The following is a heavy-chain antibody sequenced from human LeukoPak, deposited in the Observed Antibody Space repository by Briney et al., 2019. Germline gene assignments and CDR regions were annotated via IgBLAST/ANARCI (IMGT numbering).Heavy chain of an antibody. D-gene: IGHD2-15*01. V-gene: IGHV1-2*02. CDR2: INPNSGGT. J-gene: IGHJ1*01. Sequence: ASVKVSCKASGYTFTGYYMHWVRQAPGQGLEWMGWINPNSGGTNYAQKFQGRVTMTRDTSISTAYMELSRLRSDDTAVYYCAREVVVAATREKYFQHWGQGTLVTVSS. CDR3: AREVVVAATREKYFQH. CDR1: GYTFTGYY.